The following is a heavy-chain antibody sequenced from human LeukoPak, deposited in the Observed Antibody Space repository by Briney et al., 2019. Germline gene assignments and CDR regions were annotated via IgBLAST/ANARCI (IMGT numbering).Heavy chain of an antibody. CDR3: ARGGTAYYYGAGSYLAY. CDR1: GGSFSGYY. Sequence: SETLSLTCAVYGGSFSGYYWSWIRQPPGKGLGWIGEINHGGSTNYNPSLKSRVTISEDTSKNHFSLKLRSVTAADTAVYYCARGGTAYYYGAGSYLAYWGQGTLVTVSS. V-gene: IGHV4-34*01. J-gene: IGHJ4*02. D-gene: IGHD3-10*01. CDR2: INHGGST.